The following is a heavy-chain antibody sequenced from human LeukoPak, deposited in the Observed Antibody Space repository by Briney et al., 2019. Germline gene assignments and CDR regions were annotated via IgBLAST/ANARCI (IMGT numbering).Heavy chain of an antibody. CDR1: GFTFSTYG. J-gene: IGHJ4*02. CDR2: ISYNGNVK. V-gene: IGHV3-30*03. D-gene: IGHD4-17*01. CDR3: LTADTPTVFDY. Sequence: PGGSLRFYCAASGFTFSTYGLHWVRQAPGKGLEWLALISYNGNVKYYADSVEGRFTISRDNSKNMLYLQMNSLTIEDTAVYYCLTADTPTVFDYWGQGALVTVSS.